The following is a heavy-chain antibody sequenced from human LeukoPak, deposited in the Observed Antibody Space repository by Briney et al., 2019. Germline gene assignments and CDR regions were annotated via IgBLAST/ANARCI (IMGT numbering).Heavy chain of an antibody. CDR1: GGSFSGYY. CDR2: INHSGST. Sequence: SETLSLTCAVYGGSFSGYYWSWIRQPPGKGLEWIGEINHSGSTNYNPSLKSRVTISVDTSKNQFSLKLSSVTAADTAVYYCAGHLLATTGTTRPYNWFDPWGQGTLVTVSS. J-gene: IGHJ5*02. D-gene: IGHD1-1*01. CDR3: AGHLLATTGTTRPYNWFDP. V-gene: IGHV4-34*01.